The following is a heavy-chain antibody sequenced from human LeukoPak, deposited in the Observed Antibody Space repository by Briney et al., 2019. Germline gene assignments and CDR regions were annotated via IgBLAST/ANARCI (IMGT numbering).Heavy chain of an antibody. CDR1: GFTFRSYC. V-gene: IGHV3-30*02. CDR2: LRYDGSNK. D-gene: IGHD6-19*01. J-gene: IGHJ4*02. Sequence: GSLRLLCAASGFTFRSYCMHWVRPAPGQGLGGVAFLRYDGSNKYYADSVKGRFTISRDNSKNTLYLQMNSLRAEDTAVYYCAKYPAVAGSFDFDYWGQGTLVTVSS. CDR3: AKYPAVAGSFDFDY.